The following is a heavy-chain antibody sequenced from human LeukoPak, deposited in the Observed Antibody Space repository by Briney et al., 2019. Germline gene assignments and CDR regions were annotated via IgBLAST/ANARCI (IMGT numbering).Heavy chain of an antibody. CDR2: ISAYNGNT. CDR1: GYTFTSYG. Sequence: ASVKVSCKASGYTFTSYGISWVRQAPGQGLEWMGWISAYNGNTNYAQKLQGRVTMTTDTSTSTAYMELRSLRSDDTAVYYCARLLGDYPREYYFDYWGQGTLVTVSS. V-gene: IGHV1-18*01. CDR3: ARLLGDYPREYYFDY. D-gene: IGHD4-17*01. J-gene: IGHJ4*02.